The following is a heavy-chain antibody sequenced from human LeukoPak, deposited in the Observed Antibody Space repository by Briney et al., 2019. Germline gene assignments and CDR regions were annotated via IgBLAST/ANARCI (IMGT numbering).Heavy chain of an antibody. Sequence: PSETLSLTCTVSGGSISSSSYYWGWIRQPPGKGLEWIGYIYYSGSTNYNPSLKSRVTISVDTSKKQFSLNLSSVTAADTAVYYCARAPYFDWLLYPSPFFDYWGQGTLVTVSS. J-gene: IGHJ4*02. CDR3: ARAPYFDWLLYPSPFFDY. CDR1: GGSISSSSYY. V-gene: IGHV4-61*05. CDR2: IYYSGST. D-gene: IGHD3-9*01.